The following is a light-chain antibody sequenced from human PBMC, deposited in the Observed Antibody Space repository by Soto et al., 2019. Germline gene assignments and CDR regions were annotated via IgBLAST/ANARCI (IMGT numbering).Light chain of an antibody. CDR2: GAS. CDR3: QRYGTSPTIT. CDR1: QSVYSSY. J-gene: IGKJ5*01. Sequence: EIVLTQSPGTPPLSPGERAPLSCSASQSVYSSYLAWYQQTPGQAPRLLLYGASSRATGIPGRFSGSGSGTDLTLTISRLETEDFAVYSCQRYGTSPTITFGQGTRLEIK. V-gene: IGKV3-20*01.